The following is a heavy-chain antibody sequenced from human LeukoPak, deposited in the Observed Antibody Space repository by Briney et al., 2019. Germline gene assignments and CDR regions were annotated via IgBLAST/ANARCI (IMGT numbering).Heavy chain of an antibody. CDR3: ARPGSDCSSTSCPFDY. Sequence: PGGSLRLSRAASGFTFSSYGMHWVRQAPGKGLEWVAVISYDGSNKYYADSVKGRFTISRDNSKNTLYLQMNSLRAEDTAVYYCARPGSDCSSTSCPFDYWGQGTLVTVSS. CDR2: ISYDGSNK. CDR1: GFTFSSYG. D-gene: IGHD2-2*01. J-gene: IGHJ4*02. V-gene: IGHV3-30*03.